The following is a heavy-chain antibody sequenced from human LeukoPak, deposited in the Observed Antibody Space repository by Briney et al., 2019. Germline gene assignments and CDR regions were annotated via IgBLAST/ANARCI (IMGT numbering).Heavy chain of an antibody. J-gene: IGHJ4*02. CDR2: IYSGGST. D-gene: IGHD5-18*01. CDR1: GFTFSSYA. CDR3: ARDVDTLLFGY. Sequence: GGSLRLSCTASGFTFSSYAMSWVRQAPGKGLEWVSVIYSGGSTYYADSVKGRFTISRDNSKNTLYLQMNSLRAEDTAVYYCARDVDTLLFGYWGQGTLVTVSS. V-gene: IGHV3-66*01.